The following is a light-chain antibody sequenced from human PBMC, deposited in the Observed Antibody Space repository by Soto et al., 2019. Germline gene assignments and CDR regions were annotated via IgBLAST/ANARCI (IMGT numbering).Light chain of an antibody. CDR2: GAS. Sequence: ETVLTQSPGTLSSSPGERATLSWRASQSVSSSYLAWFQQKPGQAPRLLIYGASTRATGVPDRFSGSGSGTDFTLTISRLEPEDFAVYYCQQYGSSPTFGQGTKVDIK. V-gene: IGKV3-20*01. J-gene: IGKJ1*01. CDR3: QQYGSSPT. CDR1: QSVSSSY.